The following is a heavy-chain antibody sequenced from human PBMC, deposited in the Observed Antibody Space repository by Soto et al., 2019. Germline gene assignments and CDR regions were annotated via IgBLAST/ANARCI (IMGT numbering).Heavy chain of an antibody. CDR1: GGSISSGDYY. CDR3: AGRAPAVLYTIGPHDDVTVFWYPATSLAVS. Sequence: SETLSLTCTFSGGSISSGDYYWRWIRQPPGKGLEWIGYIYYSGSTYYNPSLKSRVTISVDTSKNQFSLKLSSVTAADTAVYFCAGRAPAVLYTIGPHDDVTVFWYPATSLAVSWG. CDR2: IYYSGST. J-gene: IGHJ5*01. V-gene: IGHV4-30-4*01. D-gene: IGHD3-9*01.